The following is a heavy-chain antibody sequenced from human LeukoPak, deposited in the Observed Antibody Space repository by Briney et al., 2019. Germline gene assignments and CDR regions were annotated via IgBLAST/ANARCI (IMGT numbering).Heavy chain of an antibody. V-gene: IGHV4-34*01. J-gene: IGHJ4*02. D-gene: IGHD3-10*01. CDR1: GGSFSTYY. Sequence: PSETLSLTCAVYGGSFSTYYWSWIRQPPGKGPEWIGEINHSGTTNYNPSLKSRVTISVDTSKNEFSLKVTSVTAADTALYYCARVWFGELSHPDYWGQGTLVTVSS. CDR2: INHSGTT. CDR3: ARVWFGELSHPDY.